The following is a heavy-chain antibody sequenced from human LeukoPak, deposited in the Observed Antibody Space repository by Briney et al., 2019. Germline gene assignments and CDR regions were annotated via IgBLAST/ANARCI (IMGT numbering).Heavy chain of an antibody. CDR1: GFTFSSYT. CDR2: ISGGGRST. CDR3: ARERYFDY. V-gene: IGHV3-23*01. J-gene: IGHJ4*02. Sequence: GGSLRLSCAASGFTFSSYTMNWVRQAPGKGLEWVSTISGGGRSTDYADSVKGQFTISRDNSKNTLYLQMNSLRAEDTAVYYCARERYFDYWGQGTLVTVSS.